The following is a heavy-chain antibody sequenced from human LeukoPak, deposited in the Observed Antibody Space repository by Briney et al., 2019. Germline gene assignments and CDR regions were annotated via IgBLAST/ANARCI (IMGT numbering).Heavy chain of an antibody. V-gene: IGHV3-64*01. CDR1: GFTFSSYA. CDR3: ARASMITFGGSYYYYYYGMDV. CDR2: ISSNGGST. J-gene: IGHJ6*02. Sequence: PGGSLRLSCAASGFTFSSYAMHWVRQAPGKGLEYVSAISSNGGSTYYANSVKGRFTISRDNSKNTLYLQMGSLRAEDMAVYYCARASMITFGGSYYYYYYGMDVWGQGTTVTVSS. D-gene: IGHD3-16*01.